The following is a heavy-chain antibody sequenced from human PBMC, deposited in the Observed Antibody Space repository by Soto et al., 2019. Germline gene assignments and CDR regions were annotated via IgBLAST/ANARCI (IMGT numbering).Heavy chain of an antibody. Sequence: GGSLRLSCTASGFTFSDYAMHWVRQAPGKGLEWVSSIKASAEHHADSVTGRFTISRDNSKKTLYLQMNSLRGEDTAVYYCGKGCAATFVYYYGMDVWGQGTTVTVSS. V-gene: IGHV3-23*01. CDR2: IKASAE. CDR1: GFTFSDYA. J-gene: IGHJ6*02. CDR3: GKGCAATFVYYYGMDV. D-gene: IGHD2-15*01.